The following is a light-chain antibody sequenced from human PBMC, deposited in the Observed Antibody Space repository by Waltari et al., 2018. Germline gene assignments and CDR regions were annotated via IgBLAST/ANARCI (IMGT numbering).Light chain of an antibody. CDR1: QDITNY. V-gene: IGKV1-33*01. CDR3: QQYDNLPLT. J-gene: IGKJ4*01. CDR2: DAS. Sequence: DIQMTQSPSSLSASVGYRVTITCQASQDITNYLYWYQQKPGKAPKLLIYDASNLETGVPSRFSGSGSGTDFTFTISSLQPEDIATYYCQQYDNLPLTFGGGTKVEIK.